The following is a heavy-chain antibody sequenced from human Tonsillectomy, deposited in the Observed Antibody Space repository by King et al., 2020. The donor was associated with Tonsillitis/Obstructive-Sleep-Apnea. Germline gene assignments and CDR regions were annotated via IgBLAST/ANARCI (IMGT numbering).Heavy chain of an antibody. CDR1: GGSISSYY. J-gene: IGHJ6*03. Sequence: VQLQESGPGLVKPSETLSLTCTVSGGSISSYYWSWIRPPPGKGLEWIGYIYYSGSTNYNPSLKSRVTISVDTSKNQFSLKLSSVTAADTAVYYCARMDDCSSTSCYWGYYYYYMDVWGKGTTVTVSS. CDR3: ARMDDCSSTSCYWGYYYYYMDV. D-gene: IGHD2-2*01. V-gene: IGHV4-59*01. CDR2: IYYSGST.